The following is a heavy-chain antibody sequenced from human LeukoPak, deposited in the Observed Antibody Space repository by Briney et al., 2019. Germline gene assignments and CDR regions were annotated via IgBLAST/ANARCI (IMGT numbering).Heavy chain of an antibody. J-gene: IGHJ4*02. V-gene: IGHV3-23*01. CDR1: GFTFSSYA. D-gene: IGHD3-22*01. Sequence: GGSLRLSCAASGFTFSSYAMRWVRQAPGKGLEWVSGISGSGGITYYADSVKGRFTISRDNYKNTLYLQMNSLRAKDTAVYYCAKALYYYDSNGYYLYYFDYWGQGTLVTVSS. CDR3: AKALYYYDSNGYYLYYFDY. CDR2: ISGSGGIT.